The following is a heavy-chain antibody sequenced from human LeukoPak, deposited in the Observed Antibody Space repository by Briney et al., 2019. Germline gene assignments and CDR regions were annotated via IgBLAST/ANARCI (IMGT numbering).Heavy chain of an antibody. CDR2: ISGSGGST. CDR3: ARDRANYFDY. CDR1: GFTFSSYG. Sequence: GGSLRLSCAASGFTFSSYGMSWVRQAPGKGLEWVSVISGSGGSTYYADSVKGRFTISRDNSKNTLYLQMNSLRAEDTAVYYCARDRANYFDYWGQGTLVTVSS. V-gene: IGHV3-23*01. J-gene: IGHJ4*02.